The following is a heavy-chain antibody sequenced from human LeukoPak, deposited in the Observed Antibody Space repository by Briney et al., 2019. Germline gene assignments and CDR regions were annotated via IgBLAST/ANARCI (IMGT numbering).Heavy chain of an antibody. CDR3: ARYYYDSSGYYYASAFDI. CDR2: IYYSGST. D-gene: IGHD3-22*01. V-gene: IGHV4-59*01. J-gene: IGHJ3*02. CDR1: GGSISSYY. Sequence: KPSETLSLTCTVSGGSISSYYWSWIRQPPGKGLEWIGYIYYSGSTNYNPSLKSRVTISVDTSKNQFSLKLSSVTAADTVVYYCARYYYDSSGYYYASAFDIWGQGTMVTVSS.